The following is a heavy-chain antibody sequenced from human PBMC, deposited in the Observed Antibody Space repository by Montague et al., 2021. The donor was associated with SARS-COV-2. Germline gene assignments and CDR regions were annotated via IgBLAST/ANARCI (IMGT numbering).Heavy chain of an antibody. V-gene: IGHV3-21*04. D-gene: IGHD3-22*01. CDR3: VREKGDLYDYYDSSGHPLESYGMDV. CDR2: ISSSSTYI. CDR1: RFSFISYS. Sequence: SLRLSCAASRFSFISYSMNWVRQAPGKGLEWVSCISSSSTYIYYADSVKGRFTISRDNAKNSLYLQMNSLRVEDTAVYYCVREKGDLYDYYDSSGHPLESYGMDVWGQGTTVTVSS. J-gene: IGHJ6*02.